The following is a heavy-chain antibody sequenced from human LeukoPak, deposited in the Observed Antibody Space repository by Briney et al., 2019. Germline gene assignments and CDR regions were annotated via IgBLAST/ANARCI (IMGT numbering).Heavy chain of an antibody. J-gene: IGHJ4*02. CDR1: GDSFSSSTYY. CDR2: LYYGGNT. Sequence: PSETLSLTCIVSGDSFSSSTYYWAWIRQPPGKGLEWIGSLYYGGNTYYNPSLKSRVTMSVDTSKNQFSLKVSSVTAAGTAVYYCARHRSGSYDGRDFDYWGQGTLVTVSS. CDR3: ARHRSGSYDGRDFDY. D-gene: IGHD1-26*01. V-gene: IGHV4-39*01.